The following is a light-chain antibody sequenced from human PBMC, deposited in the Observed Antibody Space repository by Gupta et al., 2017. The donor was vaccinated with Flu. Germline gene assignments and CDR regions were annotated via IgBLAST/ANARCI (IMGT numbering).Light chain of an antibody. J-gene: IGLJ2*01. Sequence: QSAPTQHASASGSPGQSMSISYNGTRSYVVGDNYVSWYNQNPGKAPELMIYDVSNRPSGVSHRFSGSKSGDTASLTLSGLQAEDEADYYCISYTSSTTVVFGGGTKLTVL. CDR1: RSYVVGDNY. V-gene: IGLV2-14*01. CDR2: DVS. CDR3: ISYTSSTTVV.